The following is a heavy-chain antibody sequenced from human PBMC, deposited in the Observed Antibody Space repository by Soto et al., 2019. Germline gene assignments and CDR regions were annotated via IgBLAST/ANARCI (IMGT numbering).Heavy chain of an antibody. CDR3: AREPAGTTAGTLFDP. J-gene: IGHJ5*02. V-gene: IGHV4-31*03. CDR1: GGSISSGGYY. D-gene: IGHD1-1*01. Sequence: PSETLSLTCTVSGGSISSGGYYWSWIRQHPGKGLEWIGYIYYSGSTYYNPSLKSRVTISVDTSKNQFSLKLSSVTAADTAVYYCAREPAGTTAGTLFDPWGQGTLVTVSS. CDR2: IYYSGST.